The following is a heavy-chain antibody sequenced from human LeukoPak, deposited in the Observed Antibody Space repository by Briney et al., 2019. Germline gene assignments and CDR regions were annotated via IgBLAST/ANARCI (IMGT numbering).Heavy chain of an antibody. CDR1: GASISSYY. V-gene: IGHV4-4*07. CDR3: ARLGDTYYFDY. Sequence: SETLSLTCTVSGASISSYYWSWIRQPAGKGLEWIGRIYTSGSTNYNPSLESRVIISVDTSKNQFSLKLTSVTAADTAVYYCARLGDTYYFDYWGQGTLVTVFS. CDR2: IYTSGST. D-gene: IGHD2-21*02. J-gene: IGHJ4*02.